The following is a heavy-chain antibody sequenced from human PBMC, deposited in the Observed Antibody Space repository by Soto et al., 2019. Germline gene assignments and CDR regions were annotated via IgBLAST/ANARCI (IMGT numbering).Heavy chain of an antibody. CDR3: ARVQGDYIWGSYRLEGPVY. CDR1: GFTVSSNY. Sequence: GGSLRLSCAASGFTVSSNYMSWVRQAPGKGLEWVSVIYSGGSTYYADSVKGRFTISRDNSKNTLYLQMNSLRAEDTAVYYCARVQGDYIWGSYRLEGPVYWGQGTLVTVSS. V-gene: IGHV3-66*01. CDR2: IYSGGST. D-gene: IGHD3-16*02. J-gene: IGHJ4*02.